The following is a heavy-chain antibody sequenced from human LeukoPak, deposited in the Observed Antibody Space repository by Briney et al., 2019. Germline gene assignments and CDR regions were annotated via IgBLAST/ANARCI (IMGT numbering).Heavy chain of an antibody. CDR1: GGSISSSSYY. J-gene: IGHJ5*02. V-gene: IGHV4-39*07. D-gene: IGHD4-11*01. CDR3: ARCSAVTTGLDP. Sequence: SETLSLTCTVSGGSISSSSYYWGWIRQPPGKGLEWIGSIYYSGSTYYNPSLKSRVTISVDTSKNQFSLKLSSVTAADTAVYYCARCSAVTTGLDPWGQGTLVTVSS. CDR2: IYYSGST.